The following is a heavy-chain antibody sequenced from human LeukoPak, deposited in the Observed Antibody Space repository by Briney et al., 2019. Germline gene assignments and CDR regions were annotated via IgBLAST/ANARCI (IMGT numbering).Heavy chain of an antibody. CDR2: ISSSGSTI. V-gene: IGHV3-48*03. D-gene: IGHD3-10*02. J-gene: IGHJ6*04. CDR3: AELGITMIGGV. Sequence: GRSLRLSCAASGFTFCSYAMNWVRQAPGQGLEWVSYISSSGSTIYYADSVKGRFTISRANAKNPLYLQMNSLRAEDTAVYYCAELGITMIGGVWGKGTTVTISS. CDR1: GFTFCSYA.